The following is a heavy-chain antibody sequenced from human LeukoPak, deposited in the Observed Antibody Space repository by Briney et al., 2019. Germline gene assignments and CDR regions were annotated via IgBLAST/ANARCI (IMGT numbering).Heavy chain of an antibody. CDR1: GYTFTSYG. CDR3: ASARDCSGGSCYFDAFDI. V-gene: IGHV1-18*01. D-gene: IGHD2-15*01. J-gene: IGHJ3*02. CDR2: ISAYNGNT. Sequence: ASVKVSCKASGYTFTSYGISWVRQAPGQGLEWMGWISAYNGNTNYAQKLQGRVTMTTDTSTSTAYMELRSLRSDDTAVYYCASARDCSGGSCYFDAFDIWGQGTMVTVSS.